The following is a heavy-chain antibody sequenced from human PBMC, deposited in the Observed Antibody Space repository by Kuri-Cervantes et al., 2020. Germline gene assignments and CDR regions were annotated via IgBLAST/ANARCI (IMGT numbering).Heavy chain of an antibody. D-gene: IGHD3-10*01. Sequence: SETLSLTCTVSGGSISSGSYYWSWIRQPAGKGLEWIGRIYTSGSTNYNPSLKSRVTISVDTSKNQFSLKLSSVTAADTAVYYCARDRPITYYYGSGSYKGIDPWGQGTLVTVSS. J-gene: IGHJ5*02. CDR2: IYTSGST. CDR3: ARDRPITYYYGSGSYKGIDP. V-gene: IGHV4-61*02. CDR1: GGSISSGSYY.